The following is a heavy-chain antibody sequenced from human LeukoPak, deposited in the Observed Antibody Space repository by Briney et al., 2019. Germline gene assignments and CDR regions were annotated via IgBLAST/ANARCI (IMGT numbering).Heavy chain of an antibody. V-gene: IGHV3-30*18. D-gene: IGHD3-3*01. Sequence: GGSLRLSCAASRFILSTYGMHWVRQSPGKGLEWVAAISSDGSNKYYADSVKGRFTISRDNSKNTLYLQMNSLRAEDTAVYYCAKEYEDYWGQGTLVTVSS. CDR3: AKEYEDY. CDR2: ISSDGSNK. J-gene: IGHJ4*02. CDR1: RFILSTYG.